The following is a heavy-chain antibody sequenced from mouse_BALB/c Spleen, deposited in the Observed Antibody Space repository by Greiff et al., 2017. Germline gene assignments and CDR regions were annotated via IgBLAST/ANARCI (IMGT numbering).Heavy chain of an antibody. CDR3: ARLGGKEAYFDY. Sequence: EVQVVESGGDLVKPGGSLKLSCAASGFTFSSYGMSWVRQTPDKRLEWVATISSGGSYTYYPDSVKGRFTISRDNAKNTLYLQMSSLKSEDTAMYYCARLGGKEAYFDYWGQGTTLTVSS. J-gene: IGHJ2*01. CDR1: GFTFSSYG. D-gene: IGHD2-1*01. V-gene: IGHV5-6*01. CDR2: ISSGGSYT.